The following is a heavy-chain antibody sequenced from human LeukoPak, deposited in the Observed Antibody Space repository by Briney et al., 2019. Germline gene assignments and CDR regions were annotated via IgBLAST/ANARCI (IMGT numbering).Heavy chain of an antibody. CDR1: GFTFSSYW. CDR3: ARGGTILTGWAPYYYYGMDV. J-gene: IGHJ6*02. D-gene: IGHD3-9*01. V-gene: IGHV3-7*01. CDR2: IKQDGSEK. Sequence: GGSLRLSCAASGFTFSSYWMNWVRQAPGKGLEWVANIKQDGSEKYYVDSVKGRFTISRDNAKNSLYLQMNSLRAEDTAVYYCARGGTILTGWAPYYYYGMDVWGQGTTVTASS.